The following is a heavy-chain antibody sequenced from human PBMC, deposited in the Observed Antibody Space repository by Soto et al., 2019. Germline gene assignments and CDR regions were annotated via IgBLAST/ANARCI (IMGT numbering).Heavy chain of an antibody. J-gene: IGHJ4*02. CDR1: GGSFSGYY. V-gene: IGHV4-34*01. CDR3: AGYEFSGLFAY. CDR2: INHSGST. D-gene: IGHD3-3*01. Sequence: QVQLQQWGAGLLKPSETLSLTCAVYGGSFSGYYWTWIRQPPGTGLEWMGEINHSGSTNYNPSLKSRVTISVDTSKNQCSLKLTSVSAADTAVYDCAGYEFSGLFAYWGQGTLVTVSS.